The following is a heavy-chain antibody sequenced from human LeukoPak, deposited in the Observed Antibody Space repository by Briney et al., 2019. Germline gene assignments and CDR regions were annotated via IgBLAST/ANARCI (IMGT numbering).Heavy chain of an antibody. D-gene: IGHD6-19*01. CDR2: MYSGGTT. J-gene: IGHJ3*02. CDR1: GFTVSNNY. Sequence: PGGSLRLSCAASGFTVSNNYMNWVRQAPGKGLEWVSVMYSGGTTYYADSVKGRFSISGDKSKNTVYLQMSSLRAEDTAVYYCASPSSGQSFDIWGQGTMVTVSS. CDR3: ASPSSGQSFDI. V-gene: IGHV3-53*01.